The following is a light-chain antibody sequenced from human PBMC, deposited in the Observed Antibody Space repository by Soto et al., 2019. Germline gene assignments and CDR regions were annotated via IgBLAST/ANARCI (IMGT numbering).Light chain of an antibody. J-gene: IGKJ5*01. CDR2: GAS. Sequence: EIVMTPSRVSLSASPRERVTLSCRASQSVGNNLAWHQQKPGQAPRLLIYGASTRATGFPARFSGSGSGTEFTLTISSLQSEDFAVYYCQQYNGWPITFGQGTRLEIK. CDR3: QQYNGWPIT. V-gene: IGKV3-15*01. CDR1: QSVGNN.